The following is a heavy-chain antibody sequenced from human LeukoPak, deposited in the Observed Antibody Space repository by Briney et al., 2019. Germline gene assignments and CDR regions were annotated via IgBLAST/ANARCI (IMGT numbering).Heavy chain of an antibody. CDR1: GGSFSGYY. V-gene: IGHV4-34*01. CDR2: INHSGST. Sequence: SETLSLTCAVYGGSFSGYYWSWIHQPPGKGLEWIGEINHSGSTNYNPSLKSRVTISVDTSKNQFSLKLSSVTAADTAVYYCARDPDSSGYYPTFDYWGQGTLVTVSS. CDR3: ARDPDSSGYYPTFDY. D-gene: IGHD3-22*01. J-gene: IGHJ4*02.